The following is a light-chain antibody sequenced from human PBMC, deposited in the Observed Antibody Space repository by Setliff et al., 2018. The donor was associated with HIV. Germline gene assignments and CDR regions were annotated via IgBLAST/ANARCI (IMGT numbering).Light chain of an antibody. CDR3: SSYAGSNNYV. Sequence: QSVLTQPASVSGSPGQSITISCTGTSSDVGGYDLVSWYQHHPGKAPKVLIYEVSKRPSGVPDRFSGSKSGNTASLTVSGLQAEDEADYYCSSYAGSNNYVFGTGTKVTVL. CDR2: EVS. CDR1: SSDVGGYDL. J-gene: IGLJ1*01. V-gene: IGLV2-8*01.